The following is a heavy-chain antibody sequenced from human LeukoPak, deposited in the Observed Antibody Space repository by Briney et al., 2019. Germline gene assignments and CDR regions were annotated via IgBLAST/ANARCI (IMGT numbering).Heavy chain of an antibody. D-gene: IGHD2-2*01. Sequence: ASVKVSCKASGYTFTSYGISWVRQAPGQGLEWMGWISAFNGNINYAQKFQGRVTMSTDTSTSTAYMELRSLRTDDTAVYYCARDLDIVVVRGALRHYGVDVWGQGTTVTVSS. CDR3: ARDLDIVVVRGALRHYGVDV. J-gene: IGHJ6*02. CDR2: ISAFNGNI. V-gene: IGHV1-18*01. CDR1: GYTFTSYG.